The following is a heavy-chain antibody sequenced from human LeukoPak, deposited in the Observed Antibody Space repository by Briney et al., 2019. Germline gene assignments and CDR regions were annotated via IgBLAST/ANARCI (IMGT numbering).Heavy chain of an antibody. CDR2: INHSGNT. CDR3: AREADYYDSSGGAFDI. V-gene: IGHV4-34*01. Sequence: SETLSLTCTVFYGSFSGYYWSWIRQPPGKGLEWIGEINHSGNTNYNPSLKSRVTISVDTSKNQFSLKLSSVTAADTAVYYCAREADYYDSSGGAFDIWGQGTMVTVSS. CDR1: YGSFSGYY. D-gene: IGHD3-22*01. J-gene: IGHJ3*02.